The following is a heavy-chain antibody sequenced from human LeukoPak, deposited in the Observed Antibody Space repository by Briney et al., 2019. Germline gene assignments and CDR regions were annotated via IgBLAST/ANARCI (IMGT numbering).Heavy chain of an antibody. V-gene: IGHV1-24*01. CDR3: ATDLWFGEFPLLGRAD. D-gene: IGHD3-10*01. CDR2: FDPEDGET. J-gene: IGHJ1*01. CDR1: GYILTELP. Sequence: ASVHVSCKVSGYILTELPMHGLRQAGGKGVEWMGGFDPEDGETIYAQKFRGRVTMTEDTSTDTAYMELSSLRSEDTAVYYCATDLWFGEFPLLGRADWGQGTLVTVSS.